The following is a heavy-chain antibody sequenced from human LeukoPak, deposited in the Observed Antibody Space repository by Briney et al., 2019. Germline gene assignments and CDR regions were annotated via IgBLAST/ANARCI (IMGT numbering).Heavy chain of an antibody. J-gene: IGHJ3*02. CDR3: ARTPYDYVWGSYRPDAFDI. CDR2: INHSGST. V-gene: IGHV4-34*01. CDR1: GGSFSGYY. Sequence: SETLSLTCAVYGGSFSGYYWSWIRQPPGKGLEWIGEINHSGSTNYNPSLKSRVTISVDTSKNQFSLKLSSVTAADTAVYYCARTPYDYVWGSYRPDAFDIWGQGTMVTDSS. D-gene: IGHD3-16*02.